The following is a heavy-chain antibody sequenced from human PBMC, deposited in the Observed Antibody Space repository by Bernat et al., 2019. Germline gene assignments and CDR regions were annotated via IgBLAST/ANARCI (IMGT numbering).Heavy chain of an antibody. CDR3: ARDILISGLGEEFDI. V-gene: IGHV4-39*02. J-gene: IGHJ3*02. CDR2: IYYSGST. D-gene: IGHD3-16*01. Sequence: QLQLQESGPGLVKPSETLSLTCTVSGGSISSSSYYWGWIRQPPGKGLEWIGSIYYSGSTYYNPSLKSRVTISVDTSKNQFSLKLSSVTAADTAVYYCARDILISGLGEEFDIWGQGTMVTVSS. CDR1: GGSISSSSYY.